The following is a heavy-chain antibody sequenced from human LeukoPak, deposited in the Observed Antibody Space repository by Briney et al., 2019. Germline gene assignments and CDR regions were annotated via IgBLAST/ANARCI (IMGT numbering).Heavy chain of an antibody. CDR2: IYYSGST. CDR1: GGSISTYY. V-gene: IGHV4-59*01. CDR3: ARALGYSSGCGVDY. J-gene: IGHJ4*02. Sequence: SEILSLTCTVSGGSISTYYWSWIRQPPGKGLEWIGYIYYSGSTNYHPSLKSRVTISVDTSKNQFSLKVSSVTAADTAVYYCARALGYSSGCGVDYWGQGILVTVSS. D-gene: IGHD6-19*01.